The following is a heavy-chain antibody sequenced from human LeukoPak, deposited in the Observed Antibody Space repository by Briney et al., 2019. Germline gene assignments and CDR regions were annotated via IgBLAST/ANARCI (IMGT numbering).Heavy chain of an antibody. Sequence: SETLSLTCAVSGGSISSSNWWSWVRQTPGKGLEWMGEIHHSGSTNYNPSLRSRVTLSVDKSKNQFSLKLSSVTAADTAVYYCARDRSSCSGGSCTEVLDYWGQGTLVTVSS. D-gene: IGHD2-15*01. CDR1: GGSISSSNW. CDR2: IHHSGST. J-gene: IGHJ4*02. CDR3: ARDRSSCSGGSCTEVLDY. V-gene: IGHV4-4*02.